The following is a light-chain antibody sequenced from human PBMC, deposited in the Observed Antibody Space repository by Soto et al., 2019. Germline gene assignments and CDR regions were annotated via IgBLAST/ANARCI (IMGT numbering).Light chain of an antibody. CDR2: EAS. V-gene: IGLV2-23*01. CDR1: SGDVGRYNH. J-gene: IGLJ2*01. Sequence: QSALTQPASVSGSPGQSITISCTGSSGDVGRYNHVSWYQRHPGKAPKLIIYEASNRPPGGSNRFSGSRSGDTASLTISGRRTEDEAEDFCCAYAGSNSVLFGGGTKLTVL. CDR3: CAYAGSNSVL.